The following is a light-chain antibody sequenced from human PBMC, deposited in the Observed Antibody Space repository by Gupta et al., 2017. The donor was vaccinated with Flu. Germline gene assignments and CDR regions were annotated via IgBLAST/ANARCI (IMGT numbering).Light chain of an antibody. CDR1: QGLVYSDGNTY. V-gene: IGKV2-30*01. CDR2: LVS. J-gene: IGKJ1*01. CDR3: RQGAHWPWT. Sequence: VTLRQPASISGRSSQGLVYSDGNTYLHWFQQRPGQSPRRLIHLVSYRDSGVPDRFSGSGSGTYFTLKISRVEADDVGVYYCRQGAHWPWTFGQGTKVEI.